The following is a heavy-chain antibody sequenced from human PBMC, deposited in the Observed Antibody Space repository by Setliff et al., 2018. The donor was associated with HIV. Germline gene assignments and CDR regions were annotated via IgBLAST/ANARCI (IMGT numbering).Heavy chain of an antibody. CDR3: STRLRWSPEKIDY. J-gene: IGHJ4*02. V-gene: IGHV3-15*01. CDR2: IKSIGDGETT. Sequence: GGSLRLSCVASGFTFSNAWMNWVRQAPGKGLEWVGRIKSIGDGETTDYAAPVKGRFTISRDDSKNTLYLQLNNLETEDTAFYYCSTRLRWSPEKIDYWGQGTLVTVSS. CDR1: GFTFSNAW. D-gene: IGHD6-13*01.